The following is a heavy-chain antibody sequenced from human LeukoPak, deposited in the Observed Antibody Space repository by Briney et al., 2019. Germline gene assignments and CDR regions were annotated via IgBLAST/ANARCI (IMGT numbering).Heavy chain of an antibody. CDR3: ALYSSTSDY. CDR1: GGSTSNYY. J-gene: IGHJ4*02. CDR2: IYDSGST. Sequence: SETLSLTCTVSGGSTSNYYWSWIRQPPGKGLEWIGFIYDSGSTYYNPSLKGRVTISVDTSKNQFSLKLSSVTAADTAMYYCALYSSTSDYWGQGTLVTVSS. D-gene: IGHD6-6*01. V-gene: IGHV4-59*01.